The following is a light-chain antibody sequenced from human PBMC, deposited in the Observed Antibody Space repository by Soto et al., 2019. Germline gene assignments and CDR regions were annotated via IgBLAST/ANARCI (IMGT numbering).Light chain of an antibody. CDR1: QSVSSN. CDR2: GAS. Sequence: EIVLTQSPCTLSSSPGERATLSCRASQSVSSNLAWYQQKPGQSPRLLIYGASTRATGVPARFSGSGSGTEFTLTISSLQSEDFAVYYCQLYINLWTFGQGTKVDI. CDR3: QLYINLWT. J-gene: IGKJ1*01. V-gene: IGKV3-15*01.